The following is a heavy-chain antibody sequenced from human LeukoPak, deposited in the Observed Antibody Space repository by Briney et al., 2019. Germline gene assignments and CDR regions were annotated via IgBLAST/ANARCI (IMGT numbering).Heavy chain of an antibody. Sequence: GGSLRLSCAASRFTFSNFWMTWVRQAPEKGLEWVANIKQDGSEKNYVDSVKGRFTISRDNAKNSLYMQMNSLRAEDTAVYYCAREWVGVGGKSRFDSWGQRTLVTVSS. V-gene: IGHV3-7*05. CDR2: IKQDGSEK. CDR3: AREWVGVGGKSRFDS. CDR1: RFTFSNFW. D-gene: IGHD1-26*01. J-gene: IGHJ4*02.